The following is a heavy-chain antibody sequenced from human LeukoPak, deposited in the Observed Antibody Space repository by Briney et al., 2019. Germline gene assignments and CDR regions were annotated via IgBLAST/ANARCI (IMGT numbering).Heavy chain of an antibody. D-gene: IGHD1-1*01. CDR1: GGSISSYY. V-gene: IGHV4-59*01. Sequence: PSETLSLTCTVSGGSISSYYWSWIRQPPGKALEWIGYIYYSGSTNYNPSLKSRVTISVDTSKNQFSLKLSSVTAADTAVYYCARVWNYYYYMDVWGKGTTVTISS. CDR3: ARVWNYYYYMDV. CDR2: IYYSGST. J-gene: IGHJ6*03.